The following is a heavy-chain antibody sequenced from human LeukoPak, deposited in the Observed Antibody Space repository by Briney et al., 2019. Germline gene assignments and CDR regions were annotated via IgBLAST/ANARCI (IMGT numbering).Heavy chain of an antibody. J-gene: IGHJ4*02. CDR3: ARTRITVTTRSWDY. Sequence: GGSLRLSCATSGFTFGTYNMNWVRQAPGKGLEWVSSISSSSTYIYYADSVKGRFTISRDNAKNSLYLQINSLRAEDTAVYYCARTRITVTTRSWDYWGQGTLVTVSS. CDR2: ISSSSTYI. D-gene: IGHD4-17*01. CDR1: GFTFGTYN. V-gene: IGHV3-21*01.